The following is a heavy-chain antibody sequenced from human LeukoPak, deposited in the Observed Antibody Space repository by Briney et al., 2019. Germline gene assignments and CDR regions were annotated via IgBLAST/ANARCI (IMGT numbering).Heavy chain of an antibody. CDR2: IDPSGSET. CDR1: GYSFTSYW. Sequence: GESLKISCKASGYSFTSYWIGWVRQMPGKGLEWVGIIDPSGSETRYTPSFQGQVTISVDKSLATADLQWNSLKASDTAMYYCARQTAMGRSGDYWGQGTLVTVSS. J-gene: IGHJ4*02. CDR3: ARQTAMGRSGDY. V-gene: IGHV5-51*01. D-gene: IGHD5-18*01.